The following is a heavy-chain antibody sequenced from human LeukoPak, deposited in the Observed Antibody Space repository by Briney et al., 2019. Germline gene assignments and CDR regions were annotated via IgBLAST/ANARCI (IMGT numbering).Heavy chain of an antibody. CDR2: MNPNSGNT. Sequence: ASVKVSCKASGYTFTCYDINRVRQATGQGLEWTGSMNPNSGNTGYAQKFQGRVTITRNTSISTAYMELSSLRSEDTAVYYCARGGPYYYDSSGYYDYWGQGTLVTVSS. D-gene: IGHD3-22*01. CDR3: ARGGPYYYDSSGYYDY. V-gene: IGHV1-8*03. J-gene: IGHJ4*02. CDR1: GYTFTCYD.